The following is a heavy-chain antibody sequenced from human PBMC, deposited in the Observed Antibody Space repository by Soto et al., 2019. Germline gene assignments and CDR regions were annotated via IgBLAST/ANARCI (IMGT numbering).Heavy chain of an antibody. CDR3: AKNMRGGSSSSRYYYGLDV. CDR1: GFTFDDYA. CDR2: ISWNSGTI. Sequence: EVQLVESGGGLVQPGRSLRLSCAASGFTFDDYAMHWVRQAPGKGLEWVSGISWNSGTIVYADSMKGRFTISRDNAKNCVYVQMNGLRGEDTALYYCAKNMRGGSSSSRYYYGLDVWGQGTTVTVSS. D-gene: IGHD6-13*01. J-gene: IGHJ6*02. V-gene: IGHV3-9*01.